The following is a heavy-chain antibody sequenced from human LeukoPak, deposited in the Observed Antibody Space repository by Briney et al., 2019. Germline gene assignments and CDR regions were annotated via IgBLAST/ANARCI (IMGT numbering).Heavy chain of an antibody. CDR1: GCPFSSYW. D-gene: IGHD1-14*01. Sequence: GGSLRLSCAASGCPFSSYWMSWVRQAPGKGLEWVANIKQDGGEKFYVDSVNGRFTISRDHATNPLYLHMNSLRAEDTAVYYCAREDHRNHHYWAQGPLLPVPS. CDR2: IKQDGGEK. J-gene: IGHJ4*02. CDR3: AREDHRNHHY. V-gene: IGHV3-7*01.